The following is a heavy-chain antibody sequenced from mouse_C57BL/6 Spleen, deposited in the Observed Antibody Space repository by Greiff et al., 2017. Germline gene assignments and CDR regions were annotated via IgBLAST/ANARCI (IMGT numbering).Heavy chain of an antibody. CDR2: ISSGSSTI. CDR3: ARLTTHYYAMDY. J-gene: IGHJ4*01. CDR1: GFTFSDYG. Sequence: DVMLVESGGGLVKPGGSLKLSCAASGFTFSDYGMHWVRQAPEKGLEWVAYISSGSSTIYYADTVKGRFTISRDNAKNTLFLQMTSLRSEDTAMYYCARLTTHYYAMDYWGQGTSVTVSS. D-gene: IGHD1-1*01. V-gene: IGHV5-17*01.